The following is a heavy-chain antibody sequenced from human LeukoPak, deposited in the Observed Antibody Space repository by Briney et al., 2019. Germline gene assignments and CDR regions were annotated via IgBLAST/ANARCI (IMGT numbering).Heavy chain of an antibody. D-gene: IGHD3-3*01. CDR3: ARDGEEFWSGYYNFDY. CDR1: GFAFSRHG. CDR2: IPDDGSNK. Sequence: GGSLRLSCAASGFAFSRHGIHWVRQAPGKGLEWVAFIPDDGSNKFYADSVKGRFTISRDNSKNTVHLQMNSLRAEDTAVYYCARDGEEFWSGYYNFDYWGQGILVTVSS. V-gene: IGHV3-30*02. J-gene: IGHJ4*02.